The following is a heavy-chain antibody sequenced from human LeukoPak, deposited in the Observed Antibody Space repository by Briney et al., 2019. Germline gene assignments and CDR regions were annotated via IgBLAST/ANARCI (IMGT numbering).Heavy chain of an antibody. CDR1: GFTFTNSW. CDR3: TNIYLYYYDSSGYYSYFDY. Sequence: GGSLRLSCAASGFTFTNSWMSWVRQAPGKGLEWVGRIKSKTDGGTTDYAAPVKGRFTISRDDSKNTLYLQMNSLKTEDTAVYYCTNIYLYYYDSSGYYSYFDYWGQGTLVTVSS. D-gene: IGHD3-22*01. V-gene: IGHV3-15*01. J-gene: IGHJ4*02. CDR2: IKSKTDGGTT.